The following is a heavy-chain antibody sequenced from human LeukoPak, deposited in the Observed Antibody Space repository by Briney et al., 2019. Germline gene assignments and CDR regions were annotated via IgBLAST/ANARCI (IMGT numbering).Heavy chain of an antibody. Sequence: GRSLRLSCAASGFTFSSYGMHWVRQAPGKGLEWVAVISYDGSNKYYADSVKGRFTISRDNSKNTLYLQMNSLRAEDTAVYYCARVPGGYDTLYDYWGQGTLVTVSS. CDR3: ARVPGGYDTLYDY. D-gene: IGHD5-12*01. CDR1: GFTFSSYG. V-gene: IGHV3-30*03. J-gene: IGHJ4*02. CDR2: ISYDGSNK.